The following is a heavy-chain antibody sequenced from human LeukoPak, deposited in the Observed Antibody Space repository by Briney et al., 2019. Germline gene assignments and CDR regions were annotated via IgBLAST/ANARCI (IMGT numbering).Heavy chain of an antibody. Sequence: GGSLRPSCAASGFTFSSYAMHWVRQAPGKGLEWVAVISYDGSNKYYADSVKGRFTISRDNSKNTLYLQMNSLRAEDTAVYYCARGRPYSVAGTGYWGQGTLVTVSS. CDR3: ARGRPYSVAGTGY. D-gene: IGHD6-19*01. V-gene: IGHV3-30-3*01. CDR1: GFTFSSYA. J-gene: IGHJ4*02. CDR2: ISYDGSNK.